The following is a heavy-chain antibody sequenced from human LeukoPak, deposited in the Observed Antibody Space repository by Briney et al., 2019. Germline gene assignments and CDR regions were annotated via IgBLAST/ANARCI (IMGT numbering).Heavy chain of an antibody. Sequence: PGGSLRLSCAASGFTFSSYAMHWVRQAPGKGLEWVAVISYDGSNKYYADSVKGRFTISRDNSKNTLYLQMNSLRAEDTAVYYCARGDVVVVAATLSYFDYWGQGTLVTVSS. V-gene: IGHV3-30-3*01. CDR3: ARGDVVVVAATLSYFDY. J-gene: IGHJ4*02. CDR2: ISYDGSNK. CDR1: GFTFSSYA. D-gene: IGHD2-15*01.